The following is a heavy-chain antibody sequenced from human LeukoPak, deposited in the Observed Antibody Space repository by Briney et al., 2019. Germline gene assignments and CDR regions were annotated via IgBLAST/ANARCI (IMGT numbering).Heavy chain of an antibody. J-gene: IGHJ3*02. CDR2: IYSGVST. CDR3: AKFVVVPAAIRERASDI. D-gene: IGHD2-2*02. Sequence: GGSLRLSCAASGFTVSINYMSWVRQAPGKGLEWVLVIYSGVSTYYADSVKGRFTISRDNSKNTLYLQINSLRAEDTAVYYCAKFVVVPAAIRERASDIWGQGTMVTVSS. V-gene: IGHV3-66*01. CDR1: GFTVSINY.